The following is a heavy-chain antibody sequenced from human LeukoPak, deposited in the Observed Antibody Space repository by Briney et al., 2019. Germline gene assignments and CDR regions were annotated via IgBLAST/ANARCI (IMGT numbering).Heavy chain of an antibody. D-gene: IGHD3-9*01. V-gene: IGHV3-21*01. J-gene: IGHJ4*02. CDR1: GFAFSSYS. CDR3: ARDPGILTGYDY. Sequence: PGGSLRLSCAASGFAFSSYSMNWVRQAPGKGLEWVSSISSSSTYMYHADSVKGRFTISRDNAKNSLYLQMNSLRAEDTAVYYCARDPGILTGYDYWGQGTLVTVSS. CDR2: ISSSSTYM.